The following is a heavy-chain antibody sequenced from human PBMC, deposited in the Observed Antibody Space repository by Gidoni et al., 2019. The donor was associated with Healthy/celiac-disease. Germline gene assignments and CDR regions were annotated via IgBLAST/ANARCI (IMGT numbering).Heavy chain of an antibody. CDR3: AKVEGDYYGSGSSFDY. Sequence: EVQLLDSGGGLVQPGGSLILSCAASGFTFRSYAMSWVRHAPGKGLVWGSAISGRGGSTYYADSGKGRFTISRDNSKNTRYLQMNSLRAEDTAVYYCAKVEGDYYGSGSSFDYWGQGTLVTVSS. V-gene: IGHV3-23*01. CDR2: ISGRGGST. J-gene: IGHJ4*02. CDR1: GFTFRSYA. D-gene: IGHD3-10*01.